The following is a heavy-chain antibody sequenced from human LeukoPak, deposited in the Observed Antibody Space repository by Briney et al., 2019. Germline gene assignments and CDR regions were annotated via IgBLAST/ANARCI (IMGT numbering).Heavy chain of an antibody. CDR1: GFTFTSYA. V-gene: IGHV3-23*01. CDR3: ANPCSDGVCYPDY. J-gene: IGHJ4*02. D-gene: IGHD2-21*02. Sequence: GGSLRLSCETSGFTFTSYAVSWVRQAPGKGLEWVPAISAGATTTYYADSVKGRFTISRDDSRNTLYLQMDSLRVEDTAVYYCANPCSDGVCYPDYWGQGTLVTVSS. CDR2: ISAGATTT.